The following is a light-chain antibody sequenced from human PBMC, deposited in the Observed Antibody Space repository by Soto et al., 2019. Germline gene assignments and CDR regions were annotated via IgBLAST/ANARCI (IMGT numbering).Light chain of an antibody. V-gene: IGKV4-1*01. J-gene: IGKJ1*01. CDR2: WAS. CDR1: QSVFSRFRNKNY. CDR3: QQYYTTPTWT. Sequence: DIVMTQSPDSLTLSLGERATINCKSSQSVFSRFRNKNYLGWFQQKPGQTPGLLIYWASTRESGVSDRFSGSGSGTDFTLTIDSLQAEDVAVYYCQQYYTTPTWTFGQGTKVEV.